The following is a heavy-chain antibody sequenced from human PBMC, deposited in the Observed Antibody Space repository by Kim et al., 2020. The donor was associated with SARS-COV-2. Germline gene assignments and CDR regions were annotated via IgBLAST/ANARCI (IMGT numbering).Heavy chain of an antibody. J-gene: IGHJ4*02. Sequence: GESLKISCKGSGYSFISYWIAWVRQMPGHGLEWMGIISPGDSDTRYSPSFQGQVTISADKSISTAYLQWSSLKASDTATYYCARSFGGLLYYFDYWGQGTLITVSS. CDR2: ISPGDSDT. V-gene: IGHV5-51*01. D-gene: IGHD3-10*01. CDR1: GYSFISYW. CDR3: ARSFGGLLYYFDY.